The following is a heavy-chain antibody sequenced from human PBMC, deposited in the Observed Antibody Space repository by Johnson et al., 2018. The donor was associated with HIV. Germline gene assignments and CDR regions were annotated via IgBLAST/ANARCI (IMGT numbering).Heavy chain of an antibody. J-gene: IGHJ3*02. Sequence: VQLVESGGGLVQPGGSLRLSCAASGFTFSTYWMHWVRQAPGKGLAWVSRINSDGSNKYSADSVKGRFTISRDDSKNTLYLQMNSLIPEDTAVYYCARVRRSGWYDNDAFDIWGQGTMVTVSS. V-gene: IGHV3-74*01. CDR3: ARVRRSGWYDNDAFDI. CDR1: GFTFSTYW. CDR2: INSDGSNK. D-gene: IGHD6-19*01.